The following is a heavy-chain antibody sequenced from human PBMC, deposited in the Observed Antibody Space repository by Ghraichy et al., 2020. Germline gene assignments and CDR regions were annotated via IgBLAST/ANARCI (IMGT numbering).Heavy chain of an antibody. D-gene: IGHD6-19*01. V-gene: IGHV4-39*01. J-gene: IGHJ6*02. Sequence: GSLSLTCTVSGASITSRNSYWAWIRQTPGKGLESIANIYYTGITHSNPSLASRVTIVVDTSKSQFSLNLTSMTAADTAVYYCARIDSSGWYFGMDVWGQGTTVIVSS. CDR1: GASITSRNSY. CDR2: IYYTGIT. CDR3: ARIDSSGWYFGMDV.